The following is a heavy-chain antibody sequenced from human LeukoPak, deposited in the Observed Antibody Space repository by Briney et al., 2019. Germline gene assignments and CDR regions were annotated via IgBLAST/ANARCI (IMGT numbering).Heavy chain of an antibody. CDR1: GGSFSGYY. CDR3: ARRGRSGYYFDY. V-gene: IGHV4-34*01. J-gene: IGHJ4*02. Sequence: SETLSLTCAVYGGSFSGYYWSWIRQPPGKGLEWIGEINHSGSTNYNPSLKSRVTISVDTSKNQFSLKLSSVTAADTAVYYCARRGRSGYYFDYWGQGTLVTVSS. CDR2: INHSGST. D-gene: IGHD3-22*01.